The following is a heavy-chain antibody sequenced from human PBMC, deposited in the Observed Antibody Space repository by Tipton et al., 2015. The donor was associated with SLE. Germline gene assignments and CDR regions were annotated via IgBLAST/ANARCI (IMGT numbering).Heavy chain of an antibody. D-gene: IGHD6-13*01. CDR2: IYSGGST. CDR3: ARGAWAAAGH. J-gene: IGHJ4*02. V-gene: IGHV3-66*01. Sequence: SLRLSCAASGFTVSSNYMSWVRQAPGKGLEWVSVIYSGGSTYYTDSVKGRFTISRDNSKNTLYPQMDSLRAEDTAVYYCARGAWAAAGHWGQGTLVTVSS. CDR1: GFTVSSNY.